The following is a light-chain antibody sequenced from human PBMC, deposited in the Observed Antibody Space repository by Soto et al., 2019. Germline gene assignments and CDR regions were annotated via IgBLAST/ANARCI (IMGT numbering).Light chain of an antibody. J-gene: IGKJ1*01. CDR1: QSVSSSY. Sequence: EIVLTQSPGTLSLSPGERATLSCRASQSVSSSYLAWYQQKPGQAPRLLIYSASSRATGIPDRFSGSGSGTDFTLTISRLEPEDFAVYYCQQHGSSPWTFDQGTKVEMK. CDR3: QQHGSSPWT. V-gene: IGKV3-20*01. CDR2: SAS.